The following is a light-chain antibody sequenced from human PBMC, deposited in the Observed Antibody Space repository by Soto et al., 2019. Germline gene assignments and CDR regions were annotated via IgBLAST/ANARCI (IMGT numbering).Light chain of an antibody. Sequence: DIVMTQSPAALSVPPGERAALSCRASQSVSTNLAWYQQKPGQPPMLLIYFASTRATAVPARFTAGGSGTEVTLTISSLQSDDLAVYYCQQYDKWPRTFGQGTKVDI. V-gene: IGKV3-15*01. CDR2: FAS. J-gene: IGKJ1*01. CDR1: QSVSTN. CDR3: QQYDKWPRT.